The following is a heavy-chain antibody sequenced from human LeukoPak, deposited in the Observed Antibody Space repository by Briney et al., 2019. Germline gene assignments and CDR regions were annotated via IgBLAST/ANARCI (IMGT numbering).Heavy chain of an antibody. D-gene: IGHD4/OR15-4a*01. J-gene: IGHJ4*02. Sequence: GGSLRLSCAASGFNFSASSMHWVRQASGQGLEWVGRIRSKTFNYATSYAASAKGRFIISRDDSKNAAYLQMNSLKSKDTAVYYCYSRRGMLTIEFWGEGTLRTVSS. CDR1: GFNFSASS. CDR3: YSRRGMLTIEF. CDR2: IRSKTFNYAT. V-gene: IGHV3-73*01.